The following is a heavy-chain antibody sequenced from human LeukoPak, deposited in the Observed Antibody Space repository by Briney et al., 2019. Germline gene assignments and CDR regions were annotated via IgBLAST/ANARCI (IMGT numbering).Heavy chain of an antibody. CDR1: GGSISSYY. CDR2: IYYSGST. Sequence: PSETLSLTCTVSGGSISSYYWSWIRQPPGKGLERIGYIYYSGSTNYNPSLKSRVTISVDTSKNQFSLKLSSVTAADTAVYYCARAFQGSSTAVGFDPWGQGTLVNVSS. D-gene: IGHD6-19*01. CDR3: ARAFQGSSTAVGFDP. J-gene: IGHJ5*02. V-gene: IGHV4-59*01.